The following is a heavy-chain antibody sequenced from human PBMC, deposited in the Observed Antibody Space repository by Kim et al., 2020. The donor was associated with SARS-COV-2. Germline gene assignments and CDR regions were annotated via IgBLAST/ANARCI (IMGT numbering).Heavy chain of an antibody. CDR3: APWDDRDYGEPVDY. V-gene: IGHV3-23*01. Sequence: YADSVKGRFTISSDNTKNTLYLQMNSLRAEDTAVYYCAPWDDRDYGEPVDYWGQGSLVTVSS. D-gene: IGHD4-17*01. J-gene: IGHJ4*02.